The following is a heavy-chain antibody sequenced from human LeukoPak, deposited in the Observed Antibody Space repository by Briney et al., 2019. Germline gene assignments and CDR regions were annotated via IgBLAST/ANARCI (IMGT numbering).Heavy chain of an antibody. D-gene: IGHD3-10*01. CDR3: ATGLVRGVIITALDY. CDR2: FDPEDGET. CDR1: GYTLTELS. V-gene: IGHV1-24*01. Sequence: ASVKVSCKVSGYTLTELSMHWVRQAPGKGLEWMGGFDPEDGETIYAQKFQGRVAMTEDTSTDTAYMELSSLRSEDTAVYYCATGLVRGVIITALDYWGQGTLVTVSS. J-gene: IGHJ4*02.